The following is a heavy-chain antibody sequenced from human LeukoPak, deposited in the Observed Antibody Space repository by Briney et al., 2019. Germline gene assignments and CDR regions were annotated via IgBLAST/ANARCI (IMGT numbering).Heavy chain of an antibody. CDR1: GFTFSSYE. V-gene: IGHV3-66*01. J-gene: IGHJ4*02. D-gene: IGHD6-13*01. CDR3: ARDGAAAGLDY. CDR2: IYSGGST. Sequence: GGSLRLSCAASGFTFSSYEMNWVRQAPGKGLEWVSVIYSGGSTYYADSVKGRFTISRDNSKNTLYLQMNSLRAEDTAVYYCARDGAAAGLDYWGQGTLVTGSS.